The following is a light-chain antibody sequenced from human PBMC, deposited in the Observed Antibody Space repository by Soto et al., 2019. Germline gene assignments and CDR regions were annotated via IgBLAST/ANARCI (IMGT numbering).Light chain of an antibody. J-gene: IGLJ3*02. CDR1: SSNIGSNY. CDR3: AAWDESLSGSWV. CDR2: SNN. Sequence: QSVLTQPPSASGTPGQRVTISCSGSSSNIGSNYVYWYQQLPGTAPKLLIYSNNQRPSGVPDRFSGSKSGTSASLAISGLRSEDEADYYCAAWDESLSGSWVFGGGTQLTVL. V-gene: IGLV1-47*02.